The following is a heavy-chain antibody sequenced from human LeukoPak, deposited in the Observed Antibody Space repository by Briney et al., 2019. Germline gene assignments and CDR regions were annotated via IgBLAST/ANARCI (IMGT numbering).Heavy chain of an antibody. J-gene: IGHJ4*02. CDR3: AKEYSSSWYIFDC. D-gene: IGHD6-13*01. CDR2: ISYGGSNK. V-gene: IGHV3-30*18. Sequence: PGGSLRLSGAASGFTFSSYVIHWVRQAPGKGLEWVAGISYGGSNKYYADSMKGRFTISRDNSKNTLYLQMNSLRAEDTAVYYCAKEYSSSWYIFDCWGQGTLVTVSS. CDR1: GFTFSSYV.